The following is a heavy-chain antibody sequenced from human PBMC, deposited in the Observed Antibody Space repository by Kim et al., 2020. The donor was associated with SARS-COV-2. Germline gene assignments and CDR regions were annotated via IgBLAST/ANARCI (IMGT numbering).Heavy chain of an antibody. D-gene: IGHD3-22*01. V-gene: IGHV3-15*01. CDR1: GFTFSNAW. CDR2: IKSKTDGGTT. Sequence: GGSLRLSCAASGFTFSNAWMSWVRQAPGKGLEWVGRIKSKTDGGTTDYAAPVKGRFTISRDDSKNTLYLQMNSLKTEDTAVYYCTTGITMIVVVIPFDYWGQGTLVTVSS. J-gene: IGHJ4*02. CDR3: TTGITMIVVVIPFDY.